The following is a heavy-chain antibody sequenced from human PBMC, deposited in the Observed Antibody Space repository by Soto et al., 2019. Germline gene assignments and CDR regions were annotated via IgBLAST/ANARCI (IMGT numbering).Heavy chain of an antibody. V-gene: IGHV1-18*01. CDR2: ISAYTGDT. J-gene: IGHJ4*02. Sequence: QVQLVQSGAEVKKPGASVKVSCRASGYSFTTYGLSWVRQAPGQGLEWMGWISAYTGDTHYAQKLQGRVTMTTDTSTSTAYMELRSLTSDDTAVYYCARYTGVGGSYYWGQGTLVTVSS. CDR1: GYSFTTYG. D-gene: IGHD1-26*01. CDR3: ARYTGVGGSYY.